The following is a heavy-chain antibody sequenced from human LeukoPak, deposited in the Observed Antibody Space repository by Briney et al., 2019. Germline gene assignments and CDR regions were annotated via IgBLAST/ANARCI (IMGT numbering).Heavy chain of an antibody. CDR2: IYPDTGET. V-gene: IGHV1-2*02. J-gene: IGHJ4*02. CDR3: ASDKGPAGSDH. CDR1: GYIFTDYY. Sequence: ASVKVSCKTSGYIFTDYYIHWVRQAPGQGLEWVGWIYPDTGETTYAQKFQGRVTMTSDTSMTTAYMELSRLKSDDTAVYYCASDKGPAGSDHWGRGTLVNVSS. D-gene: IGHD1-14*01.